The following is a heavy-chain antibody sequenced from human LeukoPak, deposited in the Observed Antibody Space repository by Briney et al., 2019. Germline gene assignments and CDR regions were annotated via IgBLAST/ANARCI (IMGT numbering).Heavy chain of an antibody. V-gene: IGHV1-69*05. Sequence: ASVKVSCKASGYTFTSYDINWVRQAPGQGLEWMGRIIPIFGTANYAQKFQGRVTITTDESTSTAYMELSSLRSEDTAVYYCARGGHQPPDILTGYYIWGQGTLVTVSS. CDR3: ARGGHQPPDILTGYYI. D-gene: IGHD3-9*01. CDR1: GYTFTSYD. CDR2: IIPIFGTA. J-gene: IGHJ4*02.